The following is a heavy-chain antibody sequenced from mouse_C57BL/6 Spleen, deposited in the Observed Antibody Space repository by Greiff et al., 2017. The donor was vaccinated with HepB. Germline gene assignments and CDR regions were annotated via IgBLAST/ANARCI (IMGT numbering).Heavy chain of an antibody. CDR1: GYAFSSYW. CDR3: ARSMGSSGYGAY. V-gene: IGHV1-80*01. J-gene: IGHJ3*01. D-gene: IGHD3-2*02. Sequence: QVQLQQSGAELVKPGASVKISKASGYAFSSYWMNWVKQRPGKGLEWIGQIYPGDGDTNYNGKFKGKATLTADKSSSTAYMQLSSLTSEDSAVYFCARSMGSSGYGAYWGQGTLVTVSA. CDR2: IYPGDGDT.